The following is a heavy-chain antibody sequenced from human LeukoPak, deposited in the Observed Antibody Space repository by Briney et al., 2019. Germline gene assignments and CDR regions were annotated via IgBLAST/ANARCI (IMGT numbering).Heavy chain of an antibody. V-gene: IGHV3-23*01. Sequence: PGGSLRLSCAASGFTFSSYAMSWVRQAPGKGLEWVSAISSSGGSTYYADSVKGRFTISRDNSKNMLYLQMNSLRAEDTAVYYCARQYSSGRVFFDYWGQGTLVTVSS. CDR2: ISSSGGST. CDR1: GFTFSSYA. CDR3: ARQYSSGRVFFDY. D-gene: IGHD6-19*01. J-gene: IGHJ4*02.